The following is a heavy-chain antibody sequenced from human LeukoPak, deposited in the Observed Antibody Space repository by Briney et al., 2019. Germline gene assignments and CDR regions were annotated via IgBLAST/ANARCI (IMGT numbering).Heavy chain of an antibody. D-gene: IGHD1-26*01. V-gene: IGHV3-48*01. CDR2: ISSSSSTI. CDR3: ARAPGGSFFAEYFQH. J-gene: IGHJ1*01. Sequence: PGGSLRLSCAASGFTFSSYSMNWVRQAPGKGLEWVSYISSSSSTIYYADSVKGRFTISRDNAKNSLYLQMNSLRAEDTAVYYCARAPGGSFFAEYFQHWGQGTLVTVSS. CDR1: GFTFSSYS.